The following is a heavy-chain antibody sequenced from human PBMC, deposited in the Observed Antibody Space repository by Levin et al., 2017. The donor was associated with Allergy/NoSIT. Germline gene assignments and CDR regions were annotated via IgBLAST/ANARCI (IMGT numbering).Heavy chain of an antibody. CDR3: ASKLLDDFDY. CDR1: GFTFSSHD. J-gene: IGHJ4*02. CDR2: MSYDGYNK. V-gene: IGHV3-30*03. Sequence: GGSLRLSCAASGFTFSSHDMHWVRQAPGKGLEWVADMSYDGYNKYYVDSVKGRFTISRDNSKNTLYLQMNSLRTEDTAVYYCASKLLDDFDYWGQGTLVTVSS. D-gene: IGHD2-21*01.